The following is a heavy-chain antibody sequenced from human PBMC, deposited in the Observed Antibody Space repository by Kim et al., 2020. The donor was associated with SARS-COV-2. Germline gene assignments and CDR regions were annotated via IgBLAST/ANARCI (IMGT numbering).Heavy chain of an antibody. CDR2: ISAYTGNT. CDR1: GYTFGIYG. Sequence: ASVKVSCKASGYTFGIYGISWVRQAPGQGLEWMGWISAYTGNTNFADKFQGRGTMTTDASTSTASMELRSLRSDDTAVYYCARVVHSGWFDPWGQGTLVTVSS. D-gene: IGHD2-8*01. J-gene: IGHJ5*01. V-gene: IGHV1-18*04. CDR3: ARVVHSGWFDP.